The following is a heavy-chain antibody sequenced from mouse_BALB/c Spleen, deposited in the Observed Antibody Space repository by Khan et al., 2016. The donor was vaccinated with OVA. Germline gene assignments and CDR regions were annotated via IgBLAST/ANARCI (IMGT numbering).Heavy chain of an antibody. V-gene: IGHV2-2*02. D-gene: IGHD2-4*01. CDR1: GFSLNNYS. Sequence: QVRLQQSGPGLVQPSQSLSITCTVSGFSLNNYSVHWVRQSPGKGLEWLGVIWSAGSTDYNAAFISRLTISKDNSRSQVLFKMNSLQPNDTAIYYCARRGYDYGRGALFAYWGQGTLVTVSA. CDR2: IWSAGST. CDR3: ARRGYDYGRGALFAY. J-gene: IGHJ3*01.